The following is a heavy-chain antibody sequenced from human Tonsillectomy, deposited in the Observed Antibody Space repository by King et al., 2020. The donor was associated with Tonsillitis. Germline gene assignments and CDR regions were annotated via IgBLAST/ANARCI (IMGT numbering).Heavy chain of an antibody. V-gene: IGHV3-23*04. CDR2: ISARGSST. CDR3: AKYVNWNPRLPDPDY. J-gene: IGHJ4*02. CDR1: GFSFSSYA. Sequence: VQLVESGGGLVQPGGSLRLSCAASGFSFSSYAMSWVRQAPGTGLEWVATISARGSSTYYADPVRGRITNSRDNSKSTLYLQFNSLRANDTAVYYCAKYVNWNPRLPDPDYWGQGTLVPVSS. D-gene: IGHD1-20*01.